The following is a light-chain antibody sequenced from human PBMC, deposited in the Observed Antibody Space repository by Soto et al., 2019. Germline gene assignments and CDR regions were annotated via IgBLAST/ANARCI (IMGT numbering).Light chain of an antibody. V-gene: IGLV2-14*01. CDR1: SSDVCGYNY. Sequence: QSSMAQPASVSGSPGQSITISCTGTSSDVCGYNYVSWYQQHPGKSPKLMIYEVSNRPSGVSNRFSGSKSGNTASLTISGLQAEDEADYYRSSYTSSXTYVVGSGTKVXV. CDR3: SSYTSSXTYV. CDR2: EVS. J-gene: IGLJ1*01.